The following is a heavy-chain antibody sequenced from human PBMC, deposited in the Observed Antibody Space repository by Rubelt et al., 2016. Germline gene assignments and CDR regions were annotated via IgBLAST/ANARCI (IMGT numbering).Heavy chain of an antibody. J-gene: IGHJ4*02. D-gene: IGHD4-17*01. CDR2: IYYSGST. V-gene: IGHV4-31*03. Sequence: QVQLQESGPGLVKPSQTLSLTCTVSGVSISSAGYYWSWIRQHPGKGLEWIGNIYYSGSTSYNPSLKSRLTISVDTSKNQFSLKRTSVTASDTAVYNCARDCYGDYVGYWGQGTRVTVSS. CDR1: GVSISSAGYY. CDR3: ARDCYGDYVGY.